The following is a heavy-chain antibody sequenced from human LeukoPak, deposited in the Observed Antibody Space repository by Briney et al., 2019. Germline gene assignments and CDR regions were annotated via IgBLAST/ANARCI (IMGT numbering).Heavy chain of an antibody. CDR2: ITPMFGTS. V-gene: IGHV1-69*13. D-gene: IGHD1-14*01. CDR1: RGTFSRHT. CDR3: ARDSSEFRSLLFH. J-gene: IGHJ1*01. Sequence: SVKVSCKASRGTFSRHTISWVRQSPGQGLEWMGGITPMFGTSNYAQKFRGRVTITADESTSTAYVELSSLRSEDTAVYYCARDSSEFRSLLFHWGQGTLVTVSS.